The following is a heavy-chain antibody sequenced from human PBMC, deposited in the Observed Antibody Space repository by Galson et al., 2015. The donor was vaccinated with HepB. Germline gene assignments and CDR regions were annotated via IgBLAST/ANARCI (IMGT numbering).Heavy chain of an antibody. J-gene: IGHJ4*02. CDR1: GFTFSSYG. V-gene: IGHV3-30*18. CDR2: ISYDGSNK. CDR3: AKDWGIAVAGCFDY. Sequence: SLRLSCAASGFTFSSYGMHWVRQAPGKGLEWVAVISYDGSNKYYADSVKGRFTISRDNSKNTLYLQMNSLRAEDTAVYYCAKDWGIAVAGCFDYWGQGTLVTVSS. D-gene: IGHD6-19*01.